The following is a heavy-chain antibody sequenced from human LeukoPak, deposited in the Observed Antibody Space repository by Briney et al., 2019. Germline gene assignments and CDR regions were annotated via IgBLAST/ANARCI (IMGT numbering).Heavy chain of an antibody. J-gene: IGHJ3*02. Sequence: GASVKVSCKASGYTFTSYGISWVRQAPGQGLEWMGWISAYNGNTNYAQKLQGRVTMTTDTSTSTAYMELRSLRSDDTAVYYCARGYYYDSSGYYFDAFDIWSQGTMVTFSS. D-gene: IGHD3-22*01. CDR1: GYTFTSYG. V-gene: IGHV1-18*01. CDR3: ARGYYYDSSGYYFDAFDI. CDR2: ISAYNGNT.